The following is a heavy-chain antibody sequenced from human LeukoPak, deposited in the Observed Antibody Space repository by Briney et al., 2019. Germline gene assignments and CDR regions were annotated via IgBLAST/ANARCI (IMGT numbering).Heavy chain of an antibody. CDR2: INHSGST. CDR1: GGSFSGYY. CDR3: ARGRGDSSSSYDS. D-gene: IGHD6-6*01. J-gene: IGHJ4*02. Sequence: PSETLSLTCAVYGGSFSGYYWSWIRQPPGKGLEWIGEINHSGSTNYNPSLKSRVTTSVDTSKNQFSLKLSSVTAADTAVYYCARGRGDSSSSYDSWGQGTLVTVSS. V-gene: IGHV4-34*01.